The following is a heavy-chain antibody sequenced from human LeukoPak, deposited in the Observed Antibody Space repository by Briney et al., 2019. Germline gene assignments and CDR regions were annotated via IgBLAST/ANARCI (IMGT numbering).Heavy chain of an antibody. CDR2: IYYSGST. V-gene: IGHV4-59*01. D-gene: IGHD2-15*01. CDR1: GGSISSYY. J-gene: IGHJ5*02. Sequence: SETLSLTCTVSGGSISSYYGSWIRQPPGKGLEWIGYIYYSGSTNYNPSLKSRVTISVDTSKNQFSLKLSSVTAADTAVYYCASSEGYCSGGSCYGANWFDPWGQGTLVTVSS. CDR3: ASSEGYCSGGSCYGANWFDP.